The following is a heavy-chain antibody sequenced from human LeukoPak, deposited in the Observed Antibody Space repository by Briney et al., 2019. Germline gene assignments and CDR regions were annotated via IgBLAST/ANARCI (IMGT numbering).Heavy chain of an antibody. CDR2: ISSTGTYM. J-gene: IGHJ4*02. Sequence: KPGGSLRLSCSASGFAPSPYTMNWVRQAPGKGLEWVASISSTGTYMYYGDSLKGRFTISRDNAKNTLYLQLDSLRAEDTATYYCARRVTTFLSWGQGTLVIVSS. V-gene: IGHV3-21*01. CDR3: ARRVTTFLS. CDR1: GFAPSPYT. D-gene: IGHD4-17*01.